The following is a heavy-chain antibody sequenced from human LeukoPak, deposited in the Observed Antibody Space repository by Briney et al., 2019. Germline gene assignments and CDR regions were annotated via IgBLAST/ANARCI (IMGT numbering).Heavy chain of an antibody. CDR2: ISAYNGNT. J-gene: IGHJ4*02. D-gene: IGHD5-12*01. Sequence: GASVKVSCKASGGTFSSYAISWVRQAPGQGLEWMGWISAYNGNTNYAQKLQGRVTMTTDTSTSTAYMELRSLRSDDTAVYYCARDAYPHSYGGYGCFDYWGQGTLVTVSS. V-gene: IGHV1-18*01. CDR1: GGTFSSYA. CDR3: ARDAYPHSYGGYGCFDY.